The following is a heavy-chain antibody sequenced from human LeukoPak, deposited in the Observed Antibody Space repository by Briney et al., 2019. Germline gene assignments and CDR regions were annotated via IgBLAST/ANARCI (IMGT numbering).Heavy chain of an antibody. CDR1: GGTFSSYA. CDR2: IIPILGIA. Sequence: SVKVSCKASGGTFSSYAISWVRQAPGQGLEWMGRIIPILGIANYAQKFQGRVTITADKSTSTAYMELSSLRAEDTAVYYCARDRYSSGWYDLDYWGQGTLVTVSS. CDR3: ARDRYSSGWYDLDY. D-gene: IGHD6-19*01. V-gene: IGHV1-69*04. J-gene: IGHJ4*02.